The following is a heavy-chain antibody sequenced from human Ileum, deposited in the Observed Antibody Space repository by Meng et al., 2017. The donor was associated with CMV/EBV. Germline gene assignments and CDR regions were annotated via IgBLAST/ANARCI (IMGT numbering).Heavy chain of an antibody. V-gene: IGHV4-34*01. CDR2: INHRGNT. J-gene: IGHJ4*02. CDR3: ARASPQRRFLSY. CDR1: GSAFSDYY. Sequence: QLQQWGAGLLKPSVTLSLMCAVQGSAFSDYYWTWIRQFPGKGLEWIGEINHRGNTNYNPSLKSRVTISIDTSRNQFSLKLTSVTATDKAVYYCARASPQRRFLSYWGQGTLVTVSS. D-gene: IGHD3-3*01.